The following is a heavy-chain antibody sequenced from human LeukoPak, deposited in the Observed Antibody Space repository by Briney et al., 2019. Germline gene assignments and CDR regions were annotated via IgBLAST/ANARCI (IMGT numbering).Heavy chain of an antibody. CDR1: GFTFSSYG. CDR2: ISYDGSNK. Sequence: GGSLRLSCAASGFTFSSYGMHWVRQAPGKELEWVAVISYDGSNKYYADSVKGRFTISRDNSKNTLYLQMNSLRAEDTAVYYCANNGDSGSPGYWGQGTLVTVSS. CDR3: ANNGDSGSPGY. J-gene: IGHJ4*02. V-gene: IGHV3-30*18. D-gene: IGHD1-26*01.